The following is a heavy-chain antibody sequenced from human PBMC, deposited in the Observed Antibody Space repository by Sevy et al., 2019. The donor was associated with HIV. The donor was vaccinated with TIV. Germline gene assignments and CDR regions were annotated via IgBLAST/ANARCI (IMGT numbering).Heavy chain of an antibody. CDR2: MNPNSGNT. D-gene: IGHD6-6*01. CDR1: GYTFTFYD. J-gene: IGHJ4*02. V-gene: IGHV1-8*01. CDR3: ARGASLYSSSIIEYDY. Sequence: ASVKVSCKASGYTFTFYDINWVRQATGQGLEWVGWMNPNSGNTGYAQKFQGRVTMTRNTSISTAYMELSSLRSEDTAVFYCARGASLYSSSIIEYDYSGQGTLVTVSS.